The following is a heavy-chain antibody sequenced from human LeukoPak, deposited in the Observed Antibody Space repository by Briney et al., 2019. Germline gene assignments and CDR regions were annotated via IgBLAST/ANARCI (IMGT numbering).Heavy chain of an antibody. CDR3: AKDVVGATPLYYFDY. D-gene: IGHD1-26*01. CDR2: ISGSGGST. J-gene: IGHJ4*02. CDR1: GFTLSSYA. Sequence: GGSLRLSCAASGFTLSSYAMSWVRQAPGKGLEWVSAISGSGGSTYYADSVKGRFTISRDNSKNTLCLQMNSLRAEDTAVYYCAKDVVGATPLYYFDYWGQGTLVTVSS. V-gene: IGHV3-23*01.